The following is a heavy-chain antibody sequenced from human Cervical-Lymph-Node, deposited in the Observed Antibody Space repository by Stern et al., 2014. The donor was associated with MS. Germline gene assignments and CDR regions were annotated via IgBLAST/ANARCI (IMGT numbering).Heavy chain of an antibody. D-gene: IGHD3-22*01. CDR3: ARDQAYYDSSGYFSAGFDY. CDR2: INPSGGST. CDR1: GYTFTSYY. J-gene: IGHJ4*02. V-gene: IGHV1-46*01. Sequence: QVQLVQSGAEVKKPGASVKVSCKASGYTFTSYYMHWVRQAPGQGLERMGIINPSGGSTSYAQKFQGRVTMTRDTSTSTVYMELSSLRSEDTAVYYCARDQAYYDSSGYFSAGFDYWGQGTLVTVSS.